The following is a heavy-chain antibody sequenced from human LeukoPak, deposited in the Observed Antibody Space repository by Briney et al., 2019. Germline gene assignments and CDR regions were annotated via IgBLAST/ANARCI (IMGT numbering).Heavy chain of an antibody. CDR2: ISSSSSYT. CDR3: ARGVPAAMVEYFQH. V-gene: IGHV3-11*06. CDR1: GFTFSDYY. Sequence: PGGSLRLPCAASGFTFSDYYMSWIRQAPGKGLEWVSYISSSSSYTNYADSVKGRFTISRDNAENSLYLQMNSLRAEDTAVYYCARGVPAAMVEYFQHWGQGTLDTVSS. J-gene: IGHJ1*01. D-gene: IGHD2-2*01.